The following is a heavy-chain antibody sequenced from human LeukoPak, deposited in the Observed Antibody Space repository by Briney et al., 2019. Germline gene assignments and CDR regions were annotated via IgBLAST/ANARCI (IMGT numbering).Heavy chain of an antibody. CDR1: GGSFSGYY. V-gene: IGHV4-34*09. J-gene: IGHJ3*02. Sequence: SETLSLTCAVYGGSFSGYYWSWIRQPPGKGLEWIGYIYYSGSTYYNPSLKSRVTISVDTSKNQFSLKLSSVTAADTAVYYCARVILDYYDSSGYYKLTRTDAFDIWGQGTMVTVSS. D-gene: IGHD3-22*01. CDR3: ARVILDYYDSSGYYKLTRTDAFDI. CDR2: IYYSGST.